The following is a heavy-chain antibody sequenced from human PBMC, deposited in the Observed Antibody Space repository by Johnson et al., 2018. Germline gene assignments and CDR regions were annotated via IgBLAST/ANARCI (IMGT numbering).Heavy chain of an antibody. Sequence: VQLVESGGAVVQPGRSLRLSCAASGFTFNTHGMHWLRQAPGRGPEWVAFVSHDGSNNFYPDSVKGRFTISRDNSKSTLYLQRNSLRREDTAVYYCAKDLDYWGQGTLVTVSS. CDR3: AKDLDY. V-gene: IGHV3-30*18. J-gene: IGHJ4*02. CDR1: GFTFNTHG. CDR2: VSHDGSNN.